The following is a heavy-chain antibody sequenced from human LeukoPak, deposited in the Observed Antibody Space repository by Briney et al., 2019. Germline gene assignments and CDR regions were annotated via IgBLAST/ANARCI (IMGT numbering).Heavy chain of an antibody. V-gene: IGHV3-53*01. CDR2: IYVGGTT. D-gene: IGHD3-22*01. CDR1: GFTFSSYS. J-gene: IGHJ4*02. Sequence: GGSLRLSCAASGFTFSSYSMSWARQAPGKGLEWVSLIYVGGTTYYADSVKGRFTISRDNSKNTLFLQMNSLRAEDTALYYCARGGYYNPNYFDSWGQGTLVTVSS. CDR3: ARGGYYNPNYFDS.